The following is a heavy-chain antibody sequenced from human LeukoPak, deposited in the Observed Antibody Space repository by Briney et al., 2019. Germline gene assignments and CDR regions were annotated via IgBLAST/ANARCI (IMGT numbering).Heavy chain of an antibody. Sequence: PGGSLRLSCAASGFTFDDYAMHWVRQAPGKGLEWVSGISWNGGSIGYADSVKGRFTISRDNAKNSLYLQMNSLRAEDTALYYCAKGSRYDFWSGCCDYWGQGTLVTVSS. V-gene: IGHV3-9*01. CDR3: AKGSRYDFWSGCCDY. D-gene: IGHD3-3*01. CDR2: ISWNGGSI. CDR1: GFTFDDYA. J-gene: IGHJ4*02.